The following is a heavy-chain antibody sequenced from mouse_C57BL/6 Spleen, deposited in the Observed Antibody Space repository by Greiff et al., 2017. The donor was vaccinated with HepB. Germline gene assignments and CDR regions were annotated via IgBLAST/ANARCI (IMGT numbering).Heavy chain of an antibody. J-gene: IGHJ4*01. V-gene: IGHV3-6*01. Sequence: EVHLVESGPGLVKPSQSLSLTCSVTGYSITSGYYWNWIRQFPGNKLEWMGYISYDGSNNYNPSLKNRISITRDTSKNQFFLKLNSVTTEDTATYYCAREPYAMDYWGQGTSVTVSS. CDR2: ISYDGSN. CDR1: GYSITSGYY. CDR3: AREPYAMDY.